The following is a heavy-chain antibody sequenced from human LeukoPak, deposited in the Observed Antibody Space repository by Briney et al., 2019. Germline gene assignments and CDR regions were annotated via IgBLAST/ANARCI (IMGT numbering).Heavy chain of an antibody. CDR1: GFTFSSYS. J-gene: IGHJ4*02. Sequence: GGSLRLSCAASGFTFSSYSINWVRQAPGKGLEWVSYISSTSSTIHYADSVKGRLTISRDNAKNSLYLQMNSLRADDTAVYYCARVSYDSIDYWGQGTLVTVSS. CDR3: ARVSYDSIDY. D-gene: IGHD3-22*01. V-gene: IGHV3-48*01. CDR2: ISSTSSTI.